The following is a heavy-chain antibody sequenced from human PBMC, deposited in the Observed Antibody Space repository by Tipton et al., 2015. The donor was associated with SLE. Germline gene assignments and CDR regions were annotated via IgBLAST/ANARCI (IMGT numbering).Heavy chain of an antibody. D-gene: IGHD6-19*01. CDR2: RHHGGST. CDR1: GGSISSYY. Sequence: TLSLTCTVSGGSISSYYWSWIRQPPGKGLEWIGSRHHGGSTNYNPALTSRVTISGDPSKNQFSLRLTSVTAADTAVYYCARERRLPTGIAVTGNLNVSDAFDIWGQGTMVTVSS. J-gene: IGHJ3*02. V-gene: IGHV4-59*01. CDR3: ARERRLPTGIAVTGNLNVSDAFDI.